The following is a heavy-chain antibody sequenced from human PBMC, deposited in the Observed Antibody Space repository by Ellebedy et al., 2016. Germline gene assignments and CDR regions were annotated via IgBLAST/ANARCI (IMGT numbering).Heavy chain of an antibody. Sequence: GESLKISXSASGFTFSTYAMHWVRQAPGKRLNYVSAISSNGGTTYYADSVKGRFTISRDNSKSTLYLQMSSLRAEDTAVYYCVKDFGRCGVVLPYYFDYWGQGTLVTVSS. CDR3: VKDFGRCGVVLPYYFDY. CDR1: GFTFSTYA. V-gene: IGHV3-64D*06. CDR2: ISSNGGTT. J-gene: IGHJ4*02. D-gene: IGHD2-21*01.